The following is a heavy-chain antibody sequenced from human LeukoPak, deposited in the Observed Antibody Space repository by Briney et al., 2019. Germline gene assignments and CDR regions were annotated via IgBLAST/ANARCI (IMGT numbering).Heavy chain of an antibody. D-gene: IGHD6-19*01. Sequence: PSETLSLTCTVSGGSISSYYWSWIRQPPGKGLEWIGYIYYSGSTNYNPSLKSRVTISVDTSKNQFSLKLSSVTAADTAVYYCARIHSSGWYYYFDYWGQGTLVTVSS. CDR3: ARIHSSGWYYYFDY. CDR1: GGSISSYY. CDR2: IYYSGST. J-gene: IGHJ4*02. V-gene: IGHV4-59*08.